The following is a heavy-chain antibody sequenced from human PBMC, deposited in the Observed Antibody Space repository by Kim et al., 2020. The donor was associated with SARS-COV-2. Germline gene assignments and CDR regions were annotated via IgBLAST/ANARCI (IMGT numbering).Heavy chain of an antibody. D-gene: IGHD3-3*01. V-gene: IGHV1-69*13. CDR3: ARGGSTYDFSRGDYYYGMDV. CDR1: GGTFSSYA. J-gene: IGHJ6*02. Sequence: SVKVSCKASGGTFSSYAISWVRQAPGQGLEWMGGIIPIFGTANYAQKFQGRVTITADESTSTAYMELSSLRSEDTAVYYCARGGSTYDFSRGDYYYGMDVWGQGTTVTVSS. CDR2: IIPIFGTA.